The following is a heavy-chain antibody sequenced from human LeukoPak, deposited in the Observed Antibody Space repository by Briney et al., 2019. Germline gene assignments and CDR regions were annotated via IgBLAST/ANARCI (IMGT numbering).Heavy chain of an antibody. CDR3: ARGNKVGYQLLFGYYYMDV. Sequence: PSETLSLTCAVYGGSFSGYYWSWIRQPPGKGLEWIGEINHSGSTNYNPSLKSRVTISVDTSKNQFSLKLSSVTAAHTAVYYCARGNKVGYQLLFGYYYMDVWGKGTTVTVSS. J-gene: IGHJ6*03. D-gene: IGHD2-2*01. CDR1: GGSFSGYY. V-gene: IGHV4-34*01. CDR2: INHSGST.